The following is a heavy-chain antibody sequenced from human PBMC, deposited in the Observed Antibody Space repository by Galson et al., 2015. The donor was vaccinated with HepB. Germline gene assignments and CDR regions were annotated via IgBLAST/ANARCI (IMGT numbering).Heavy chain of an antibody. J-gene: IGHJ3*02. CDR3: ANGYCSGGSCRHDAFDI. CDR1: GFTFSSYA. CDR2: ISGSGGST. V-gene: IGHV3-23*01. D-gene: IGHD2-15*01. Sequence: SLRLSCAASGFTFSSYAMSWVRQAPGKGLEWVSAISGSGGSTYYADSVKGRFTISRDNSKNTLYLQMNSLRAEDTAVYYCANGYCSGGSCRHDAFDIWGQGTMVTVSS.